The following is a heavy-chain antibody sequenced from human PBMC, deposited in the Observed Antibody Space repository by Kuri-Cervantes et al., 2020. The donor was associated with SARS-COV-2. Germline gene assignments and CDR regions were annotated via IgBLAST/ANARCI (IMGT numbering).Heavy chain of an antibody. Sequence: SETLSLTCAVHGGSFSGYYWSWIRQPPGKGLEWIGEINHSGSTNYNPYLKSRVTIPVDTSKNQFSLKLSSVTAADTAVYYCTRGPAHRSKHPVGTFDYWGQGTLVTVSS. CDR2: INHSGST. CDR1: GGSFSGYY. V-gene: IGHV4-34*01. D-gene: IGHD1-1*01. CDR3: TRGPAHRSKHPVGTFDY. J-gene: IGHJ4*02.